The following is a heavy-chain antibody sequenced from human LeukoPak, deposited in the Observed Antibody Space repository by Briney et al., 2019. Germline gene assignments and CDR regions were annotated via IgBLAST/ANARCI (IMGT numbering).Heavy chain of an antibody. V-gene: IGHV4-39*01. CDR1: GASISRSTYY. Sequence: SETLSLTCAVSGASISRSTYYWGWTRQTPGKGLEWIASIYYTGTIVYNPSLESRVTMSVDMSKNHFSLKLRSVTAADKAVYYCARHEPRNSPFDYWGQGTLVTVSS. J-gene: IGHJ4*02. CDR3: ARHEPRNSPFDY. CDR2: IYYTGTI. D-gene: IGHD1-14*01.